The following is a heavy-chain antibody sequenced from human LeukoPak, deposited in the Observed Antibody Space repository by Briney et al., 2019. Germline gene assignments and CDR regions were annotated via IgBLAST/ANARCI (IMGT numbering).Heavy chain of an antibody. Sequence: KPSETLSLTCAVSGGSISSGGYSWSWIRQPPGKGLEWIGYIYHSGSTYYNPSLKSRVTISVDRSKNQFSLKLSSVTAADTAVYYCARGLRVLYGSGNTYYYYGMDVWGQGTTVTVSS. J-gene: IGHJ6*02. CDR2: IYHSGST. D-gene: IGHD3-10*01. V-gene: IGHV4-30-2*01. CDR1: GGSISSGGYS. CDR3: ARGLRVLYGSGNTYYYYGMDV.